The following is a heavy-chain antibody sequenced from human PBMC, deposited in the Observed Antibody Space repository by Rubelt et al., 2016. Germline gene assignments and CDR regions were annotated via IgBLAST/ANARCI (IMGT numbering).Heavy chain of an antibody. D-gene: IGHD2/OR15-2a*01. CDR3: ARENLSSSVNRLPLLVDY. J-gene: IGHJ4*02. Sequence: QVQLQQWGAGLLKPSETLSLTCAVYGGSFSGYYWSWIRQPPGKGLEWIGRIYYSGRTDYNPSLKSRITVSMDTSKNQFSLRLSSVTAADTAVYYCARENLSSSVNRLPLLVDYWGQGTLVTVSS. CDR1: GGSFSGYY. V-gene: IGHV4-34*01. CDR2: IYYSGRT.